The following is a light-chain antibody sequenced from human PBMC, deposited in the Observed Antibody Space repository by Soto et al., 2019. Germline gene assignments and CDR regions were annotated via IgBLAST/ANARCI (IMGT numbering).Light chain of an antibody. V-gene: IGKV1-6*01. Sequence: AIEMTQSPSSLSASVGDRVTITCRASEGIRNDLGWYRQKPGKAPELLIYSAPTLQNGVPSRFSGSGSGTDFTLTISGLQPEDFATYYCLQDYHYPYTFGQGTNVDI. CDR2: SAP. CDR1: EGIRND. CDR3: LQDYHYPYT. J-gene: IGKJ2*01.